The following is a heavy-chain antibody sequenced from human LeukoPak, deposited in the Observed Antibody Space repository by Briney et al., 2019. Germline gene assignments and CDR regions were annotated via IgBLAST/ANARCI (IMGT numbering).Heavy chain of an antibody. V-gene: IGHV3-30*02. CDR3: AKDLLRLGAY. Sequence: GGSLRLSCAASGFTFSDYYMSWIRQAPGKGLEWVAFIRYDGSNKYYPDSVKGRFTISRDNSKNTLYLQMDSLRAEDTAVYYCAKDLLRLGAYWGQGTLVTVSS. J-gene: IGHJ4*01. CDR1: GFTFSDYY. D-gene: IGHD3-16*01. CDR2: IRYDGSNK.